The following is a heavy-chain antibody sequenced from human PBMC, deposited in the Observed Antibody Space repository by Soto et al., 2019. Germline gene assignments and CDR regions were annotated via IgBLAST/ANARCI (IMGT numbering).Heavy chain of an antibody. CDR3: ARGPGYSSGYLYGMDF. D-gene: IGHD5-18*01. CDR2: MNRNSGNT. J-gene: IGHJ6*02. CDR1: GYTFTSYD. Sequence: QVQLVQSGAEVKKPGASVKGSCKASGYTFTSYDINWVRQATGQGLEWMGWMNRNSGNTGYAQKLQGRVTMTRNTSISTAYLELSSLRAEDTAVYYCARGPGYSSGYLYGMDFWGQGTTVTVSS. V-gene: IGHV1-8*01.